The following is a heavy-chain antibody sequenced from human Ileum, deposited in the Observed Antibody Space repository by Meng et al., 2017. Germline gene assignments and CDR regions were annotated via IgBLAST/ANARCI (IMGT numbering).Heavy chain of an antibody. Sequence: TWGSGFSQPAGEGLGGLMDRVQGCKTNYNQTLKSRVTMSVDTTKYQGSLRIASVTATDTAVYDCARFCGSGTIEVHVYWGQGTLVTVSS. J-gene: IGHJ4*02. V-gene: IGHV4-4*02. CDR2: RVQGCKT. CDR3: ARFCGSGTIEVHVY. CDR1: TW. D-gene: IGHD3-10*01.